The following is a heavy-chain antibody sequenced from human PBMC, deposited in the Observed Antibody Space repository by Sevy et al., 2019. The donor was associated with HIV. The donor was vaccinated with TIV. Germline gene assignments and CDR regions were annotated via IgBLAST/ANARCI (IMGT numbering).Heavy chain of an antibody. CDR2: INHSGST. CDR1: GGSFSGYY. D-gene: IGHD2-15*01. Sequence: SETLSLTCAVYGGSFSGYYWSWIRQPPGKGLEWIGEINHSGSTNYNPSLKSRVTISVDTSKNQFSLKLSSVTAADTAVYYCARGLGGFDYWGQGTMVTVSS. CDR3: ARGLGGFDY. V-gene: IGHV4-34*01. J-gene: IGHJ4*02.